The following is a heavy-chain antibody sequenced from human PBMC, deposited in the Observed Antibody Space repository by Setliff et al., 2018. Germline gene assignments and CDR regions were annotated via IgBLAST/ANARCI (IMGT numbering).Heavy chain of an antibody. CDR1: GGSVSSTSHY. D-gene: IGHD3-3*01. CDR3: ARVSWNGLRYYGLDV. CDR2: VYYSGYT. J-gene: IGHJ6*02. Sequence: SSETLSLTCNVSGGSVSSTSHYWGWIRQPPGKGMEWIGSVYYSGYTYYNPSLQSRVTISVDMSKNQFSMKLTSVTAADTAVYYCARVSWNGLRYYGLDVWGQGTTVTVSS. V-gene: IGHV4-39*07.